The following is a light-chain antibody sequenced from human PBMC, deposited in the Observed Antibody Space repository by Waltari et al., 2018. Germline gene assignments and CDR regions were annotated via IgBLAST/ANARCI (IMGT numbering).Light chain of an antibody. CDR3: SAYAGSSTDV. Sequence: FQQTPGKAPKHLIYEVSERPSGGPIRYAGSRSGDTPARTISGLQAKDEADYYCSAYAGSSTDVFGSGTKVTVL. CDR2: EVS. J-gene: IGLJ1*01. V-gene: IGLV2-23*02.